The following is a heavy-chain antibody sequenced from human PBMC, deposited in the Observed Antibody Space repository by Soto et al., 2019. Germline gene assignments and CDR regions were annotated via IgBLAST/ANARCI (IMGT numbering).Heavy chain of an antibody. V-gene: IGHV1-8*01. D-gene: IGHD3-10*01. CDR2: MNHNSGNT. CDR3: AREGSGSPYYYYYYMDV. Sequence: QVQLVQSGAEVKKPGASVKVSCKASGYTFTSYDINWVRQATGQGLEWMGWMNHNSGNTGYAQKCQGRVTMTRNTSRRTDYMELSSMRSDDTAVYYCAREGSGSPYYYYYYMDVWGKGTTVTVSS. CDR1: GYTFTSYD. J-gene: IGHJ6*03.